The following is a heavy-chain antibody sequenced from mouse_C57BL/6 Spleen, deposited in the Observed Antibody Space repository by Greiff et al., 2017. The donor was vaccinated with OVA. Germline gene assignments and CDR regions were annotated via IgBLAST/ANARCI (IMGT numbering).Heavy chain of an antibody. D-gene: IGHD2-4*01. CDR3: ARVYYDYSWFAY. Sequence: EVKLMESGGGLVKPGGSLKLSCAASGFTFSDYGMHWVRQAPEKGLEWVAYISSGSSPLYYAETVTGRFTISRDNAKNTLFLQMTSRRSEDTAMYYCARVYYDYSWFAYWGQGTLVTVSA. CDR2: ISSGSSPL. V-gene: IGHV5-17*01. CDR1: GFTFSDYG. J-gene: IGHJ3*01.